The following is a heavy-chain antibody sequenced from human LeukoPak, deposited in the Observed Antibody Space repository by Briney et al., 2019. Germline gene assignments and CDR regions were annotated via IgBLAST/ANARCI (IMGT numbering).Heavy chain of an antibody. CDR2: IVVGSGNT. CDR1: GFTFASSA. CDR3: AAGHLRSGAFDI. J-gene: IGHJ3*02. V-gene: IGHV1-58*02. Sequence: SVEVSCKASGFTFASSAMQWVRQARGQRLEWIGWIVVGSGNTNYAQKFQERVTITRDMSTSTAYMELSSLRSEDTAVYYCAAGHLRSGAFDIWGQGTMVTVSS.